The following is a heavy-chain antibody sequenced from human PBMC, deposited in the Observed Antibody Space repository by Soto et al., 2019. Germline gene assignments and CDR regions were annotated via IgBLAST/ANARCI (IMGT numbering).Heavy chain of an antibody. CDR3: AMGGDYYDSSGYPQGFAY. Sequence: SETLSLTCTVSGGSISSGGYYWSWIRQHPGKGLEWIGYIYYSGSTYYNPSLKSRVTISVDTSKNQFSLKLSSVTAADTAVYYCAMGGDYYDSSGYPQGFAYWGQGTLVTVSS. J-gene: IGHJ4*02. V-gene: IGHV4-31*03. CDR2: IYYSGST. D-gene: IGHD3-22*01. CDR1: GGSISSGGYY.